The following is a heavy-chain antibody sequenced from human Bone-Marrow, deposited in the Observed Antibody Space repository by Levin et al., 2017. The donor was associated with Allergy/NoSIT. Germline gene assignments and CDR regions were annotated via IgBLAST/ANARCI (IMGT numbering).Heavy chain of an antibody. V-gene: IGHV3-30*04. CDR1: GFIFSSYA. D-gene: IGHD5-12*01. CDR2: ISYDGRNK. J-gene: IGHJ4*02. CDR3: AKDKLGGSGYERFED. Sequence: GGSLRLSCAASGFIFSSYAMHWVRQAPGKGLEWVAVISYDGRNKYYGDSVKGRFTISRDNSKNTVYLQVSSLRAEDTAVYFCAKDKLGGSGYERFEDWGQGTLVTVSS.